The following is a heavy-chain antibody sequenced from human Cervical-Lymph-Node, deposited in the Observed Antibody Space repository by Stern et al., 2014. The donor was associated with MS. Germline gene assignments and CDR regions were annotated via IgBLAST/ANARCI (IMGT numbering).Heavy chain of an antibody. D-gene: IGHD1-1*01. CDR3: TRPLAGTTLLFDS. J-gene: IGHJ4*02. CDR2: INPSGDGT. V-gene: IGHV1-46*03. Sequence: VQLVQSGAEVTRPGASVKVSCKASGDTFTSHYMHWVRQAPGQGLERMGIINPSGDGTTYAQKFQGRLTMTRDTSTSTVYMELSSLTSEDTAVYYCTRPLAGTTLLFDSWGQGTLVTVSS. CDR1: GDTFTSHY.